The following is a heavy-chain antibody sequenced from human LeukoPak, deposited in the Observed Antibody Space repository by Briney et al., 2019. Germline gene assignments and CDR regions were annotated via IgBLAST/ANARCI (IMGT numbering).Heavy chain of an antibody. V-gene: IGHV3-23*01. Sequence: GGTLRLSCAASGFTFSSYGMSWVRQAPGKGLEWVSAIGGSGGSAYYADSVKGRFTISRDNSKNTLYLQMNSLRAEDMALYYCAKGGGSGSYGSYYFDYWGQGTLVTVSS. CDR1: GFTFSSYG. J-gene: IGHJ4*02. CDR3: AKGGGSGSYGSYYFDY. CDR2: IGGSGGSA. D-gene: IGHD3-10*01.